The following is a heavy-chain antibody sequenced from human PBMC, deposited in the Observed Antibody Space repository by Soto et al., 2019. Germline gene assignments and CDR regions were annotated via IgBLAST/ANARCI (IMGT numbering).Heavy chain of an antibody. D-gene: IGHD2-15*01. V-gene: IGHV2-26*01. CDR2: IFSNDEK. CDR3: ARIQRCSGGSCYSSAWFDP. Sequence: KESGPVLVKPTETLTLTCTVSGFSLSNARMGVSWIRQPPGKALEWLAHIFSNDEKSYSTSLKSRLTISKDTSKSQVVLTMTNMDPVDTATYYCARIQRCSGGSCYSSAWFDPWGQGTLVTVSS. CDR1: GFSLSNARMG. J-gene: IGHJ5*02.